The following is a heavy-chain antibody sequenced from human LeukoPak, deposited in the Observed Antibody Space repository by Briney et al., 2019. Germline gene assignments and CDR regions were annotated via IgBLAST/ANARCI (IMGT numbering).Heavy chain of an antibody. Sequence: TGGSLRLSCAASGFTFSSYAMSWVRQAPGKGLEWVSAISGSGGSTYYADSVKGRFTISRDNSKNTLYLQMNSLRAEDTAVYYCAKSGYRVVVYNFDYWGQGTLVTVSS. CDR2: ISGSGGST. CDR3: AKSGYRVVVYNFDY. J-gene: IGHJ4*02. CDR1: GFTFSSYA. V-gene: IGHV3-23*01. D-gene: IGHD3-22*01.